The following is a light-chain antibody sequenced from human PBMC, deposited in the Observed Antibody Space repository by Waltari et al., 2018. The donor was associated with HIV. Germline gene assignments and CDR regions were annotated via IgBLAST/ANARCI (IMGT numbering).Light chain of an antibody. CDR2: GNS. CDR1: GSNIGATYD. J-gene: IGLJ2*01. V-gene: IGLV1-40*01. CDR3: QSYDSRLSGSV. Sequence: SVRTQPPSVSGAPGQRVTISCSESGSNIGATYDVHWYQHLPGTAPKLLIYGNSNRPSGVPDRFSGSKSDTSASLAITGLQPEDEGDYYCQSYDSRLSGSVFGGGTKLTVL.